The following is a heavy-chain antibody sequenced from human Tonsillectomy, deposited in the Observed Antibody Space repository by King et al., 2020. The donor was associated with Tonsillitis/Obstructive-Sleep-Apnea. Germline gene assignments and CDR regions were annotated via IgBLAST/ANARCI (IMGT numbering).Heavy chain of an antibody. Sequence: TLKESGPTLVKPTQTLTLTCTFSGFSLSTGGVGVGWIRQPPVKALEWLALIYWDDDKRYSPSLKSRPTITKDTSKNQVVLTMTNMDPVDTATYYCARGNYDSDAFDIWGQGTMVTVSS. CDR3: ARGNYDSDAFDI. V-gene: IGHV2-5*02. CDR1: GFSLSTGGVG. CDR2: IYWDDDK. D-gene: IGHD3-3*01. J-gene: IGHJ3*02.